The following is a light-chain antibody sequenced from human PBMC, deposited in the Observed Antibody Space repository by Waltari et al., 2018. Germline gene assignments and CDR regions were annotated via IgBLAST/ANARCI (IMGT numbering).Light chain of an antibody. CDR1: QGISNY. Sequence: DIQMTQSPSSLSASVGASVTINCRASQGISNYLAWFQQKPGKAPKSLIYAASSLQSGVPSRVSGSGSGTDFTLTISSLKPEDFATYYCQQYNTYPYTFGQGTELVI. J-gene: IGKJ2*01. CDR2: AAS. V-gene: IGKV1-16*01. CDR3: QQYNTYPYT.